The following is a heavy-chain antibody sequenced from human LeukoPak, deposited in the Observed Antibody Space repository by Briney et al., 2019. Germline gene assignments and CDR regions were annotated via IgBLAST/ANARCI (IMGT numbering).Heavy chain of an antibody. Sequence: SQTLSLTCTVSGGSISSGGYYWSWIRQHPGKGLEWIGYIYYSGSTYYNPSLKSRVTISVDTSKNQFSLKLSSVTAADTAVYYRARVPLVGAVYYFDYWGQGTLVTVSS. CDR2: IYYSGST. D-gene: IGHD6-6*01. V-gene: IGHV4-31*03. CDR1: GGSISSGGYY. CDR3: ARVPLVGAVYYFDY. J-gene: IGHJ4*02.